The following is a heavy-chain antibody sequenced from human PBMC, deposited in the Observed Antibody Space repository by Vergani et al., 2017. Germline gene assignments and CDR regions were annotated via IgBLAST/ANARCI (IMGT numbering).Heavy chain of an antibody. Sequence: QVQLQQWGAGLLKPSETLSLTCAVYGGSFSGYYWSWIRQPPGKGLEWIGEINHSGSTNYNPSLKSRVTISVDTSKNQFSRKLSSVTAADTAVYYCASGIAAAGTRYWGQGTLVTVSS. D-gene: IGHD6-13*01. CDR3: ASGIAAAGTRY. CDR1: GGSFSGYY. CDR2: INHSGST. J-gene: IGHJ4*02. V-gene: IGHV4-34*01.